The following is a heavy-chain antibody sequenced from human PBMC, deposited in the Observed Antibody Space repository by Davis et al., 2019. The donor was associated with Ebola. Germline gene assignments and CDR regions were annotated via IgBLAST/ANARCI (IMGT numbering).Heavy chain of an antibody. Sequence: SETLSLTCAVYGGSFSGYYWSWIRQPPGKGLEWIGEINHSGSTNYNPSLKSRVTISVDTSKNQFSLKLSSVTAADTAVYYCASPTIYQDYWGQGTLVTVSS. CDR3: ASPTIYQDY. V-gene: IGHV4-34*01. J-gene: IGHJ4*02. D-gene: IGHD3-3*01. CDR2: INHSGST. CDR1: GGSFSGYY.